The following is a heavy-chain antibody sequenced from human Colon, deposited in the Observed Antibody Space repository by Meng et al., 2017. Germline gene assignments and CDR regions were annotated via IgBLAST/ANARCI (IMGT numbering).Heavy chain of an antibody. Sequence: QLQLQESGSRLVKHSQTLSITCAVSGDSVTTTLSSWRWIRQSPGKGLEWIGNIYDNGYTYYSPSLRIRVTISVDRSNVQFSLNLISVTAADTAVYFCARGYRGSTYFAYWGQGILVTVSS. CDR1: GDSVTTTLSS. V-gene: IGHV4-30-2*06. CDR3: ARGYRGSTYFAY. J-gene: IGHJ4*02. CDR2: IYDNGYT. D-gene: IGHD3-16*01.